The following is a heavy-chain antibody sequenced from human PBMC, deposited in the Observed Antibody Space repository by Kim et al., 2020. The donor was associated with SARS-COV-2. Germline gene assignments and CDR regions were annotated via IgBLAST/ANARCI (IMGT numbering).Heavy chain of an antibody. CDR3: ARGPYDYVWGSYRYWYNWFDP. CDR2: INTNTGNP. CDR1: GYTFTSYA. V-gene: IGHV7-4-1*02. Sequence: ASVKVSCKASGYTFTSYAMNWVRQAPGQGLEWMGWINTNTGNPTYAQGFTGRFVFSLDTSVSTAYLQISSLKAEDTAVYYCARGPYDYVWGSYRYWYNWFDPWGQGTLVTVSS. J-gene: IGHJ5*02. D-gene: IGHD3-16*02.